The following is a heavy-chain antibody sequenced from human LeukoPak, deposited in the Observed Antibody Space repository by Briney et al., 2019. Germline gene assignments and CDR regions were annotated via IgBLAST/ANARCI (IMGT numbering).Heavy chain of an antibody. CDR2: IYPSGST. CDR3: ARVGGDCGGDCYHYYSMDV. D-gene: IGHD2-21*02. CDR1: GGSISSYD. J-gene: IGHJ6*03. Sequence: SETLSLTCSVSGGSISSYDWSWIRQPAGKGLEWIGRIYPSGSTNYNPSLKSRVTISGDKSKNQFSLKLSSVTAADTAVYYCARVGGDCGGDCYHYYSMDVWGKGTTVTVSS. V-gene: IGHV4-4*07.